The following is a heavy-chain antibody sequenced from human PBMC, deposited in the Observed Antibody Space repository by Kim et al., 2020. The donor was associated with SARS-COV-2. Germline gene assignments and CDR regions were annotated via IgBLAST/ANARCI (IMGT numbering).Heavy chain of an antibody. CDR3: SRYNIDSTGYVFCY. J-gene: IGHJ4*02. D-gene: IGHD5-12*01. Sequence: GGSLRLSCAASGFSFSVFWMSWVRQAPGKGLEWVANIKYDGSEKNYVDSVKGRFTISRDNPKNSLYLQMNSLRAEDTAVYYCSRYNIDSTGYVFCYWGQG. V-gene: IGHV3-7*02. CDR2: IKYDGSEK. CDR1: GFSFSVFW.